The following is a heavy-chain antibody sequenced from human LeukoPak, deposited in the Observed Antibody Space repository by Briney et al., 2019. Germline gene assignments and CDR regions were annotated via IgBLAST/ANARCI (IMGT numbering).Heavy chain of an antibody. J-gene: IGHJ4*02. Sequence: SETLSLTCAVYGGSFSGYYWSWIRQPPGKGLEWIGEINHSRSTNYNPSLKSRVTISVDTSKNQFSLKLSSVTAADTAVYYCARTSGQWLVDYWGQGTLVTVSS. CDR2: INHSRST. CDR1: GGSFSGYY. V-gene: IGHV4-34*01. CDR3: ARTSGQWLVDY. D-gene: IGHD6-19*01.